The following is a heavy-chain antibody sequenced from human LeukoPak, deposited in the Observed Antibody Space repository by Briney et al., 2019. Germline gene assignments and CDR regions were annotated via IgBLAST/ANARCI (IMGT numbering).Heavy chain of an antibody. D-gene: IGHD4-23*01. CDR1: GYTFTGYY. J-gene: IGHJ4*02. V-gene: IGHV1-2*02. CDR2: INPNSGGT. CDR3: ARDTDYGGHRPDY. Sequence: GASVEVSCKASGYTFTGYYMQWVRQAPGQGLEWMGWINPNSGGTKFAQKFQGRVTMTRDTSINTAYMELSSLRSDDTAVYYCARDTDYGGHRPDYWGQGTLVTVSS.